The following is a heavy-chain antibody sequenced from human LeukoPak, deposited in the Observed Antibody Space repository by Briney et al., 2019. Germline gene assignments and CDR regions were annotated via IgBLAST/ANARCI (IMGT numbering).Heavy chain of an antibody. V-gene: IGHV1-2*02. Sequence: ASVTVSCKASGYTFTGYYMHWVRQAPGQGLEWMGWINPNSGGTNYAQKFQGRVTMTRDTSISTAYMELSRLRSDDTAVYYCARASYYYDSSGYPGYYFGYWGQGTLVTVSS. CDR2: INPNSGGT. CDR3: ARASYYYDSSGYPGYYFGY. CDR1: GYTFTGYY. J-gene: IGHJ4*02. D-gene: IGHD3-22*01.